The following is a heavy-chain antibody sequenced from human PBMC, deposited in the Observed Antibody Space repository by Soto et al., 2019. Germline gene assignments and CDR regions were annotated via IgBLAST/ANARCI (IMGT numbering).Heavy chain of an antibody. J-gene: IGHJ6*02. Sequence: GGSLRLSCAASGFTVTAHYVAWVRQAPGRGLEWVSLIYSGGGKYYADSVKGRFTISRDTSEKTFYLQMNSLRSEDTAVYYCARSDPAYAYGLNVWGQGTTATVSS. CDR3: ARSDPAYAYGLNV. D-gene: IGHD3-10*01. V-gene: IGHV3-53*01. CDR2: IYSGGGK. CDR1: GFTVTAHY.